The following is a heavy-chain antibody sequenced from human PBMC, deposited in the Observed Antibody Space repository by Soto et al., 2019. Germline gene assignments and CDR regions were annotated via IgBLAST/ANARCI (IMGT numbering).Heavy chain of an antibody. CDR3: ARDSGGSYYWFDP. D-gene: IGHD1-26*01. V-gene: IGHV1-69*13. CDR1: GGTFSSYA. J-gene: IGHJ5*02. Sequence: GASVKVSCKASGGTFSSYAISWVRHAPGQGLEWMGGIIPIFGTANYAQKFQGRVTITADESTSTAYMELSSLRSEDTAVYYCARDSGGSYYWFDPWGQGTLVTVSS. CDR2: IIPIFGTA.